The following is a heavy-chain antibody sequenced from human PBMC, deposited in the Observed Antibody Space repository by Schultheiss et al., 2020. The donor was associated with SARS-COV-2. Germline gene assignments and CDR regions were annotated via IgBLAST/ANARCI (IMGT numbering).Heavy chain of an antibody. CDR2: ISSSNTYI. CDR1: GFDFSYYS. V-gene: IGHV3-21*01. J-gene: IGHJ4*02. CDR3: ARQGLIVGAYYFDY. D-gene: IGHD1-26*01. Sequence: GGSLRLSCAASGFDFSYYSMNWVRQAPGKGLEWVSSISSSNTYIYYADSVKGRFTISRDDAKDSLYLQMNSLRAEDTAVYYCARQGLIVGAYYFDYWGQGTLVTVSS.